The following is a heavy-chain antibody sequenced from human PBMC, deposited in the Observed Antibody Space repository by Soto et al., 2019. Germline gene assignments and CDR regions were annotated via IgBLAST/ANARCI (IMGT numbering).Heavy chain of an antibody. CDR1: GFTFIYYY. V-gene: IGHV3-11*01. D-gene: IGHD3-22*01. CDR2: ISSSGSSGSII. Sequence: PWGSLSLSCASSGFTFIYYYMSWIRQAPGKGLEWVSYISSSGSSGSIIYYADSVKGRFTISRDNAKNSLYLQMNSLRAEDTAVYYCARDLGYFASDGYFDYWGQGALVTVSS. J-gene: IGHJ4*02. CDR3: ARDLGYFASDGYFDY.